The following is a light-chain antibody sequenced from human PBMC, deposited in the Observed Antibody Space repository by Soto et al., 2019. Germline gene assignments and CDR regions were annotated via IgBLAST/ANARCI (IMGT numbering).Light chain of an antibody. CDR3: QQYGSSPQT. V-gene: IGKV3-20*01. J-gene: IGKJ1*01. CDR1: QSVGSSY. CDR2: GES. Sequence: EIVLTRSPGTLSLSPGERATLSCRASQSVGSSYLAWYQQKPGQAPRLLIYGESSRATGIPDRFSGSGSGTDFTLTISRREPEDCAVYYCQQYGSSPQTFGQGTKVDIK.